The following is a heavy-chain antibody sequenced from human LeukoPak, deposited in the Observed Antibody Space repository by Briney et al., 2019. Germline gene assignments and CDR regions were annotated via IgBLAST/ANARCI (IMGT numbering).Heavy chain of an antibody. CDR1: GFTFYDYA. V-gene: IGHV3-9*01. D-gene: IGHD5-18*01. J-gene: IGHJ4*02. Sequence: GGSLRLSCAASGFTFYDYAMHWVRQAPGKGLEWVSGISWNSGSIGYADSVKGRFTISRDNAKNSLYLQMNSLRAEDTALYYCAKDIDTAMDNFDYWGQGTLVTVSS. CDR2: ISWNSGSI. CDR3: AKDIDTAMDNFDY.